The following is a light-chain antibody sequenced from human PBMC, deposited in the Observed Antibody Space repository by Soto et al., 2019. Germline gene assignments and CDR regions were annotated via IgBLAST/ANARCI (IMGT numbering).Light chain of an antibody. Sequence: EIVLTQSPAILSLSPGERATLSCRASQSVSGFLAWYQQRPGQAPRLLIYDASNRATGIPARFSGSGSGPDFTLTISSLEPEDFAIYYCQQRSNWPMTFGGGTKVEIK. V-gene: IGKV3-11*01. CDR1: QSVSGF. CDR3: QQRSNWPMT. J-gene: IGKJ4*01. CDR2: DAS.